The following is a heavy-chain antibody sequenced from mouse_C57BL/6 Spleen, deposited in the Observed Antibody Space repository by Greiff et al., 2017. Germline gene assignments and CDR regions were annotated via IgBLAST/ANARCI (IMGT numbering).Heavy chain of an antibody. CDR1: GYSITSGYY. D-gene: IGHD1-1*02. CDR3: ARDREGSPFDY. CDR2: ISYDGSN. V-gene: IGHV3-6*01. Sequence: EVKLMESGPGLMKPSQSLSLTCSVTGYSITSGYYWNWIRQFPGNKLEWMGYISYDGSNNYNPSLKNRISITRDTSKNQFCLKLNSVTTEDTATYYCARDREGSPFDYWGQGATRTVSS. J-gene: IGHJ2*01.